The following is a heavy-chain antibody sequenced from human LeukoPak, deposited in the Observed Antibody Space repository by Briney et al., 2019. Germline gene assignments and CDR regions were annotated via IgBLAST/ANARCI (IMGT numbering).Heavy chain of an antibody. CDR2: IYYGGST. J-gene: IGHJ4*02. Sequence: SETLSLTCTVSGGSISSYYWGWIRQPPGKGLEWIESIYYGGSTYYNPSLKSRVTISVDTSKNEFSLELTSVTAADTAVYYCARHLSTAGALGIDYWGQGTLVTVSS. CDR3: ARHLSTAGALGIDY. CDR1: GGSISSYY. D-gene: IGHD6-13*01. V-gene: IGHV4-39*01.